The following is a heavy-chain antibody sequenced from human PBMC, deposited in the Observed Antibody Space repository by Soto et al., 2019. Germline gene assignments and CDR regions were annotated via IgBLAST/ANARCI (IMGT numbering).Heavy chain of an antibody. V-gene: IGHV3-33*01. Sequence: GESLKISCAASGFTFSSYGMHWVRQAPGKGLEWVAVIWYDGSNKYYADSVKGRLTISRDNSKNTLYLQMNSLRAEDTAVYYCARGNFWSGYYNLPYYYGMDVWGQGTTVTVSS. CDR2: IWYDGSNK. CDR3: ARGNFWSGYYNLPYYYGMDV. D-gene: IGHD3-3*01. J-gene: IGHJ6*02. CDR1: GFTFSSYG.